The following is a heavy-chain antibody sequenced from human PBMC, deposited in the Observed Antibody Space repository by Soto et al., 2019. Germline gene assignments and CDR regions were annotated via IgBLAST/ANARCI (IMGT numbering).Heavy chain of an antibody. J-gene: IGHJ4*02. D-gene: IGHD3-10*01. CDR1: GFTFSSYA. V-gene: IGHV3-30-3*01. Sequence: GGSLRLSCAASGFTFSSYAMHWVRQAPGKGLEWVAVISCDGSNKYYADSVKGRFTISRDNSKNTLYLQMNSLRAEDTAVYYCARARFKDMVRGVIMDYWGQGTLVTVSS. CDR3: ARARFKDMVRGVIMDY. CDR2: ISCDGSNK.